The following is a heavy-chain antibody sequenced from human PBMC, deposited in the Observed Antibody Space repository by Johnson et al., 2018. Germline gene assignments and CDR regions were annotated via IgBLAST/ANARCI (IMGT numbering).Heavy chain of an antibody. V-gene: IGHV1-69*02. CDR1: GGTFSSYT. CDR3: GRAHGNYYGSGSYYRGYYYYMNV. CDR2: IIPILGIA. D-gene: IGHD3-10*01. J-gene: IGHJ6*03. Sequence: VKVSCKASGGTFSSYTISWVRQAPGQGLEWMGRIIPILGIANYAQKFQGRVTITADKSTSTAYMELSSLRSEDTAGYYCGRAHGNYYGSGSYYRGYYYYMNVGCKATTATGFS.